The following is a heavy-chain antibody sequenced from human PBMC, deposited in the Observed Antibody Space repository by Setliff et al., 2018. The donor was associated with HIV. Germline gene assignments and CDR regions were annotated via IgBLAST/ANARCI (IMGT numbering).Heavy chain of an antibody. CDR1: GGSFNDYY. J-gene: IGHJ3*02. V-gene: IGHV4-34*01. CDR2: INHSGST. Sequence: PSETLSLTCAVYGGSFNDYYRTWIRQPPGKGLEWIGEINHSGSTNYNPSLKSRVTISLDTSKNQFSLKLSSVTAADTAVYYCARARGSGPWEIIFYDVFDIWGQGTMVTVSS. D-gene: IGHD1-26*01. CDR3: ARARGSGPWEIIFYDVFDI.